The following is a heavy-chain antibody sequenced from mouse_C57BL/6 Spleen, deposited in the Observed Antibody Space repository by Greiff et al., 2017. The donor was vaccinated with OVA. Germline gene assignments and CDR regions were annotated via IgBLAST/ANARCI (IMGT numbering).Heavy chain of an antibody. CDR2: IDPSDSYT. J-gene: IGHJ4*01. CDR1: GYTFTSYW. CDR3: ARGDGKPYYYVMDY. D-gene: IGHD2-1*01. V-gene: IGHV1-69*01. Sequence: QVQLQQPGAELVMPGASVKLSCKASGYTFTSYWMHWVKQRPGQGLEWNGEIDPSDSYTNYNQKFKGTSTLTVDKSSSTTYMQLSSLTSEDPAVYYCARGDGKPYYYVMDYWGQGTPVTVSS.